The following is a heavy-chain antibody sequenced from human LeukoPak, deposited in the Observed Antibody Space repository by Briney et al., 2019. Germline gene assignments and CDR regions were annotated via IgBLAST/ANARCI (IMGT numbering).Heavy chain of an antibody. J-gene: IGHJ6*03. V-gene: IGHV4-59*08. CDR1: GGSISSYY. CDR2: IYYSGST. D-gene: IGHD4-11*01. CDR3: ARVFGRDYSNRWGYYYMDV. Sequence: PSETLSLTCTVSGGSISSYYWSWIRQPPGKGLEWIGYIYYSGSTNYNPSLKSRVTTSVDTSKNQFSLKLSSVTAADTAVYYCARVFGRDYSNRWGYYYMDVWGKGTTVTVSS.